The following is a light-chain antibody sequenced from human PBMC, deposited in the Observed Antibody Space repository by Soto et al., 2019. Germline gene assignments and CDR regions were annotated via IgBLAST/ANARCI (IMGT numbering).Light chain of an antibody. CDR2: INYDGTH. CDR1: SGYSTYA. CDR3: QSLGTGIQV. J-gene: IGLJ3*02. V-gene: IGLV4-69*01. Sequence: QLVLTQSPSAPASMGASVKLTCTLSSGYSTYAIAWHQQQSGKGPRFLMKINYDGTHSKGDGFYDRFSGSSSGAERHLTIYSLQSEDEADYYCQSLGTGIQVFGGGTKLTVL.